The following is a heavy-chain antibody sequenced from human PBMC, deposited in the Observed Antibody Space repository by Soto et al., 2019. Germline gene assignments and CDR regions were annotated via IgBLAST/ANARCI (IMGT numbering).Heavy chain of an antibody. D-gene: IGHD6-13*01. CDR1: GFTFSSYG. Sequence: QVQLVESGGGVVQPGRSLRLSCAASGFTFSSYGMHWVRQAPGKGLEWVAVISYDGSNKYYADSVKGRFTISRDNSKNTLDLQMNSLRAEDTAVYYWAKNGYPRHDEPYDYYCGMDVWGQGTTVTVSS. V-gene: IGHV3-30*18. J-gene: IGHJ6*02. CDR2: ISYDGSNK. CDR3: AKNGYPRHDEPYDYYCGMDV.